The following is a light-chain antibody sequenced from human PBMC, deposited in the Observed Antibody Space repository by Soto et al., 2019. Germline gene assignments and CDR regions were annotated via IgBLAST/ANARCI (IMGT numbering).Light chain of an antibody. CDR1: QTTSSSY. CDR3: QQYGSSPRT. CDR2: GAS. J-gene: IGKJ1*01. Sequence: EIVLTQSPGTLSLSPGERATLSCRASQTTSSSYLAWYQHKPGQAPRLLIYGASNRAAGIPDRFSGSGSGTDFTLTISRLEPEDFAVYYCQQYGSSPRTFGQGTKVDIK. V-gene: IGKV3-20*01.